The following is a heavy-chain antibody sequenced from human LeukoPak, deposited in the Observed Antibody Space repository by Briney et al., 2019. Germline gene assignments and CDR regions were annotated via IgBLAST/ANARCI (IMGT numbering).Heavy chain of an antibody. CDR2: IIPIFGTA. D-gene: IGHD6-13*01. Sequence: SVKVSCKASGGTFSSYAISWVRQAPGQGLEWMGGIIPIFGTANYAQKFQGRVTITTDESTSTAYMELSSLRSEDTAVYYCAREMAAAGPTPHRLTQLVFDYWGQGTLVTVSS. CDR3: AREMAAAGPTPHRLTQLVFDY. J-gene: IGHJ4*02. CDR1: GGTFSSYA. V-gene: IGHV1-69*05.